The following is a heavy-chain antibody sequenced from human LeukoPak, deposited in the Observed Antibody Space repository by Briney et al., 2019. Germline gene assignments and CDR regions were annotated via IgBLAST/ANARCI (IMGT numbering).Heavy chain of an antibody. Sequence: GGSLRLSCAASGFTFSSYSMNWVRQAPGKGLEWVSSISSSSSIIYYADSVKGRFTISRDNAKNSLYLQVNSLRAEDTAVYYRARDLFDDYSLDYWGQGTLVTVSS. CDR3: ARDLFDDYSLDY. J-gene: IGHJ4*02. CDR1: GFTFSSYS. CDR2: ISSSSSII. D-gene: IGHD3-16*01. V-gene: IGHV3-21*01.